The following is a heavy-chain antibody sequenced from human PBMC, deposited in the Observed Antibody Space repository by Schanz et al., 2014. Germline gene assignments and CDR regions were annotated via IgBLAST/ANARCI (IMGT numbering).Heavy chain of an antibody. CDR1: GFTFSSYW. CDR3: ARENLNWEAFDI. V-gene: IGHV3-74*01. J-gene: IGHJ3*02. CDR2: INNDGSST. Sequence: EVQLVESGGGLVQPGGSLRLSCAASGFTFSSYWMHWVRQTPGKGLVWVSRINNDGSSTSYAASVKGRFTISRDNPKNTLYLQMTSLRGEDTGVYYCARENLNWEAFDIWGQGTVVTVSS. D-gene: IGHD7-27*01.